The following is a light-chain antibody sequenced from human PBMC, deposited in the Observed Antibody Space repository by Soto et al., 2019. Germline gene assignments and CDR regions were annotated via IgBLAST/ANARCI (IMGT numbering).Light chain of an antibody. CDR3: QQYATLIL. CDR2: DAS. J-gene: IGKJ5*01. V-gene: IGKV1-33*01. Sequence: DIQMTQSPSSLSASVGDRVTITCQATQDIYNSLNWYQQRPGKPPKLLIYDASNLETGVPSRFSGSGSGTDFSLTITILQPEDIVTYYCQQYATLILFGQGTRREIQ. CDR1: QDIYNS.